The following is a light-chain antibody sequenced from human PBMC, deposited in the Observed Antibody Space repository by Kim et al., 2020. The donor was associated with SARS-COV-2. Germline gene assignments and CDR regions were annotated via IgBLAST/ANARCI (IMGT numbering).Light chain of an antibody. CDR2: GAS. Sequence: DIVLTQSPGTLSLSPGERATLSCRASQSVSSSYLAWYQQKPGQAPRLLIYGASSRATGIPDRFSGSGSVTDFTLTISRLEPEDFAVYYCQQYGSSLHTFGQGTKLEI. J-gene: IGKJ2*01. CDR1: QSVSSSY. V-gene: IGKV3-20*01. CDR3: QQYGSSLHT.